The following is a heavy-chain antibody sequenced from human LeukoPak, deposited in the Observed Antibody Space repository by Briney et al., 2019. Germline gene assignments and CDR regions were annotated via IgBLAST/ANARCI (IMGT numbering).Heavy chain of an antibody. D-gene: IGHD6-13*01. V-gene: IGHV3-30*18. J-gene: IGHJ4*02. CDR2: ISHDGSDK. CDR1: GFTFSTYA. Sequence: GGSLRLSCEASGFTFSTYAMHWVRQAPGKGLEWVALISHDGSDKNYADSVKGRFTISRDNSNSTLYLQMDSLRGDDAAVYYCAKAVGSISWSFDYWGQGTLVTVFS. CDR3: AKAVGSISWSFDY.